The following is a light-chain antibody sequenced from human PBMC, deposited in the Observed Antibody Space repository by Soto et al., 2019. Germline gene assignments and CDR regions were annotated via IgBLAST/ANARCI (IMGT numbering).Light chain of an antibody. CDR2: DVS. J-gene: IGLJ1*01. Sequence: QSALTQPASVSGFPGQSITISCTGTSSDVGGYNYVSWYQQLPGKAPKLMIYDVSDRPSGVSNRFSASKSGNTASLTISGLQAEDEADYYCSSYRSSSTLYVFGTGTKVTVL. CDR1: SSDVGGYNY. CDR3: SSYRSSSTLYV. V-gene: IGLV2-14*03.